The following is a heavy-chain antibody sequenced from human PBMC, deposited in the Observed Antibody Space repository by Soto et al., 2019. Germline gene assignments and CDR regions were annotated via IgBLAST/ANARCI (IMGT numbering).Heavy chain of an antibody. V-gene: IGHV1-18*01. CDR1: GYTFSRYG. CDR3: ARDQGFRVVINSNWFDP. D-gene: IGHD2-21*01. J-gene: IGHJ5*02. CDR2: ISAYNGNT. Sequence: ASVKVSCKASGYTFSRYGIMWVRQAPGQGLEWMGWISAYNGNTNSAEKLRGRLTMTTDASTTTAYMELRSLRSDGTAIYYCARDQGFRVVINSNWFDPWGQGTLVTVSS.